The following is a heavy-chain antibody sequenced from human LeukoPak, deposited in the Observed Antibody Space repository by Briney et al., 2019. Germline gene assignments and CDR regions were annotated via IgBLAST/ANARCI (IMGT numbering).Heavy chain of an antibody. J-gene: IGHJ6*02. CDR2: IYTSGST. Sequence: SETLSLTCTVSSGSISSYYWSWIRQPAGKGLEWIGRIYTSGSTNYNPSLKSRVTMSVDTSKNQFSLKLSSVTAADTAVYYCARAMFMTSYYYYYGMDVWGQGTTVTVSS. CDR3: ARAMFMTSYYYYYGMDV. CDR1: SGSISSYY. D-gene: IGHD3-16*01. V-gene: IGHV4-4*07.